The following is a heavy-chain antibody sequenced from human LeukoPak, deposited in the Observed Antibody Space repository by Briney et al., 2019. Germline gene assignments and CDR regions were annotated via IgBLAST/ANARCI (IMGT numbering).Heavy chain of an antibody. CDR2: ISAYNGNT. V-gene: IGHV1-18*01. Sequence: ASVKVSCKASGYTFTSYGISWVRRAPGQGLEWMGWISAYNGNTNYAQKLQGRVTMTTDTSTSTAYMELRSLRSDDTAVYYCARDYSSSWPTPWWFDPWGQGTLVTVSS. CDR3: ARDYSSSWPTPWWFDP. D-gene: IGHD6-13*01. J-gene: IGHJ5*02. CDR1: GYTFTSYG.